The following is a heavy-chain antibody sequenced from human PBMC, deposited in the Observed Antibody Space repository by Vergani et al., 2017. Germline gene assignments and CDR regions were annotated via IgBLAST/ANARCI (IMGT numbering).Heavy chain of an antibody. CDR3: AHFSSGAWFDP. CDR1: VGSTSSGSYY. D-gene: IGHD2/OR15-2a*01. CDR2: IYTSGST. V-gene: IGHV4-61*02. Sequence: QVQLQESGPGLVKPSQTLSLTCTVSVGSTSSGSYYWSWIRQPAGKGLEWIGRIYTSGSTNYNPSLKSRVTMSVDTSKNQFSLKLSSVTAAGTAVYYCAHFSSGAWFDPWGQGTLVTVSS. J-gene: IGHJ5*02.